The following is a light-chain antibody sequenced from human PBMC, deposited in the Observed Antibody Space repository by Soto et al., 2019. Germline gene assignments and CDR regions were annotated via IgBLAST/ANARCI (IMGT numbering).Light chain of an antibody. CDR1: QSISSW. Sequence: DIQMTQSPSTLSASVGDRVTITCRASQSISSWLAWYQQKPGKAPKLLIYKASSLESGVPSRFSGSGSGTEFTLTISSLQPDYFATYYCQQYKSYVSTFGQGTKLEIK. CDR2: KAS. V-gene: IGKV1-5*03. J-gene: IGKJ2*01. CDR3: QQYKSYVST.